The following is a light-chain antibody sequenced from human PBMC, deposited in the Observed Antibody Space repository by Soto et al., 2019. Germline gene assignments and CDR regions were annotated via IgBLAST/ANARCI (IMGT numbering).Light chain of an antibody. Sequence: EIVLTQSPGTLSVSPGERVTLSCRASQSVDIDLAWYQQKPGQAPRLLIYGASTRATDMPGRFRGSGAGAEFTLTISSLQSEDSAVYYCQKYNSALRTFGQGTKVEIK. CDR3: QKYNSALRT. J-gene: IGKJ1*01. CDR2: GAS. V-gene: IGKV3D-15*01. CDR1: QSVDID.